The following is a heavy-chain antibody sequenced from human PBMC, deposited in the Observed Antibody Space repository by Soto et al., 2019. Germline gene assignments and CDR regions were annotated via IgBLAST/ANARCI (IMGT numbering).Heavy chain of an antibody. V-gene: IGHV3-53*01. CDR2: IYSGGST. D-gene: IGHD5-18*01. Sequence: EVQLVESGGGLIQPGESLRLSCAASGFPVSNNFMTWVRQAPGKGLVWVSVIYSGGSTYYADSVKGRFTISRDNSETTLHLQMDSLSTEDTAVYYCAKGVAHNDSYIPFEYWGQGTLVSVSS. CDR3: AKGVAHNDSYIPFEY. J-gene: IGHJ4*02. CDR1: GFPVSNNF.